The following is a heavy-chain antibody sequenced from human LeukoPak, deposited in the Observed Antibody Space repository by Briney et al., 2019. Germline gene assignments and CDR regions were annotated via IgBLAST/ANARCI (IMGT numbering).Heavy chain of an antibody. CDR3: ARDSGYGSATC. V-gene: IGHV4-59*01. CDR1: GDSISSYY. Sequence: SETLSLTCTVSGDSISSYYWSWIRQPPGEGLEWIGYIYYSGSTSYNPSPKSQVTMSIDTSKNQFSLKLTSVTAADTAVYYCARDSGYGSATCWGQGTLVTVSS. CDR2: IYYSGST. D-gene: IGHD3-10*01. J-gene: IGHJ4*02.